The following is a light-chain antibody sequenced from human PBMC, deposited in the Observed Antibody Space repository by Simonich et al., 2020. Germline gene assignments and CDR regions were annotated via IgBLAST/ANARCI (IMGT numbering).Light chain of an antibody. CDR2: EVS. CDR3: SSYAGSNNFEV. V-gene: IGLV2-14*02. CDR1: SRDVGSFNL. J-gene: IGLJ3*02. Sequence: QPALPHPAPVLGSPGQPITIPCLGTSRDVGSFNLFSWYQQHPGKAPNLMIYEVSKRPSGVSNRFSGSRSGNTASLTVSGLQAEDEADYYCSSYAGSNNFEVFGGGTKLTVL.